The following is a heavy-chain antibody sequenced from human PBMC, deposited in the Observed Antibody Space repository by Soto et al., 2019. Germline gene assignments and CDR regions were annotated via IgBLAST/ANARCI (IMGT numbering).Heavy chain of an antibody. CDR3: ARTGYSGYVSDAFDI. CDR2: IIPIFGTA. CDR1: GGTFSSYA. Sequence: ASVKVSCKASGGTFSSYAISWVRQAPGQGLEWMGGIIPIFGTANYAQKFQGRVTITADESTSTAYMELSSLRSEDTAVYYCARTGYSGYVSDAFDIWGQGTMVTVSS. V-gene: IGHV1-69*13. J-gene: IGHJ3*02. D-gene: IGHD5-12*01.